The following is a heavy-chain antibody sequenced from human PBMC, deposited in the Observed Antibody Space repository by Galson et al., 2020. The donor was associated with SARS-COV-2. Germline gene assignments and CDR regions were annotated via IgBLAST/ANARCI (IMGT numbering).Heavy chain of an antibody. CDR2: IDWDDDK. D-gene: IGHD3-9*01. CDR1: GFSLSTSGMR. V-gene: IGHV2-70*04. J-gene: IGHJ6*02. CDR3: ARELYDILAGYYYGMDV. Sequence: SGPTVVKPTQTLTLTCTFSGFSLSTSGMRVSWIRQPPGKALEWLARIDWDDDKFYSTSLKTRLTISKDTSKNQVVLTMTNMDPVDTATYYCARELYDILAGYYYGMDVWGQGTTVTVSS.